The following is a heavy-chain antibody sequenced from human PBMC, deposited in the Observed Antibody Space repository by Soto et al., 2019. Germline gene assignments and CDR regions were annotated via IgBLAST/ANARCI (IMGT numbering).Heavy chain of an antibody. CDR3: AHRLLVWFGGMDAFDI. CDR1: GFSLSTSGVG. V-gene: IGHV2-5*02. D-gene: IGHD3-10*01. CDR2: IYWDDDK. J-gene: IGHJ3*02. Sequence: QITLKESGPRLVKPTQTLTLTCTFSGFSLSTSGVGVGWIRQPPGKALEWLALIYWDDDKRYSRSLKSRLTITKDTSKNQGVLTMTNMDPMDTATYYCAHRLLVWFGGMDAFDIWGQGTMVTVSS.